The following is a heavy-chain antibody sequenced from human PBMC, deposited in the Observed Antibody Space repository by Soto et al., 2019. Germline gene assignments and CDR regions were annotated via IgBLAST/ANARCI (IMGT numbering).Heavy chain of an antibody. CDR1: GGSISSSSYY. CDR2: IYYSGST. J-gene: IGHJ5*02. Sequence: LSLTCTVSGGSISSSSYYWGWIRQPPGKGLEWIGYIYYSGSTYYNPSLKSRVTISVDTSKNQFSLKLSSVTAADTAVYYCASKRITMVRGVITNWFDPWGQGTLVTVSS. CDR3: ASKRITMVRGVITNWFDP. V-gene: IGHV4-30-4*08. D-gene: IGHD3-10*01.